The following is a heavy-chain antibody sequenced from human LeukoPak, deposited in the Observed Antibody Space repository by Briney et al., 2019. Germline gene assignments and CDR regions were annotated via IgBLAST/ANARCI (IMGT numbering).Heavy chain of an antibody. V-gene: IGHV4-4*02. CDR1: GGSISSSNW. CDR3: ARYVPVKTGTTRASFDY. J-gene: IGHJ4*02. Sequence: SETLSLTCAVSGGSISSSNWWSWVRQPPGKGLEWIGEINQSGSTNENPSLKSRVTMSVDTSKSQFSLNLRSVTATDTAVYYCARYVPVKTGTTRASFDYWGQGILVTVSS. CDR2: INQSGST. D-gene: IGHD1-1*01.